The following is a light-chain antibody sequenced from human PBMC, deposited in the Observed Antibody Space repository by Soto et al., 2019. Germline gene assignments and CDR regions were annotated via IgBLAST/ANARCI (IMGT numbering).Light chain of an antibody. J-gene: IGLJ2*01. CDR2: SNN. Sequence: QSVLTQPPSASGTPGQRVTISCSGSSSNIGSNTVNWYQQLPGTAPKLPIYSNNQRPSGVPDRFSGSKSGTSASLAISGLQSEDDADYYCAAWDDSLNAVVFGGGTQLTVL. CDR1: SSNIGSNT. CDR3: AAWDDSLNAVV. V-gene: IGLV1-44*01.